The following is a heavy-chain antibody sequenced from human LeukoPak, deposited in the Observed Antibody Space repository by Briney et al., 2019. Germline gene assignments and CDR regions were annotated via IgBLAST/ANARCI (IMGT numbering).Heavy chain of an antibody. Sequence: GGSLRLSCAASGFTFSNYAMSWVRQAPARGLERVSAMSGRGDRTYHADSVKGRFTISRDNSRNTLSLQVNSLIAEDTAVYYCAKDTSAWWYHRAYMDVWGKGTTVTVSS. CDR2: MSGRGDRT. CDR3: AKDTSAWWYHRAYMDV. CDR1: GFTFSNYA. V-gene: IGHV3-23*01. D-gene: IGHD2-15*01. J-gene: IGHJ6*03.